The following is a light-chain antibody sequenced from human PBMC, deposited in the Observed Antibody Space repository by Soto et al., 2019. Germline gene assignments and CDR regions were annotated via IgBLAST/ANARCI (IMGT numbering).Light chain of an antibody. CDR2: GVS. J-gene: IGLJ3*02. Sequence: QSPLTQPACVSGSPGQSSTISCTGTSSDVGGHNFVSWYQQHPGKAPKVMIYGVSDRPSGVSNRFSGSKSGNTASLTIAGLQAEDEADYYCSSYTRANTWVFGGGTKLTVL. CDR3: SSYTRANTWV. V-gene: IGLV2-14*01. CDR1: SSDVGGHNF.